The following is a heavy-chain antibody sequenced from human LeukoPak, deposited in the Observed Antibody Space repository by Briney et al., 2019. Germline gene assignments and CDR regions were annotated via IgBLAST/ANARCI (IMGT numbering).Heavy chain of an antibody. CDR3: ATAHARTGYCSGGSCYPFDY. J-gene: IGHJ4*02. CDR1: GYTLTELS. V-gene: IGHV1-24*01. CDR2: FDPEDGET. D-gene: IGHD2-15*01. Sequence: GASVKVSCKVSGYTLTELSMHWVRQAPGKGLEWMGGFDPEDGETSYAQKFQGRVTMTEDTSTDTAYMELSRLRSEDTAVYYCATAHARTGYCSGGSCYPFDYWGQGTLVTVSS.